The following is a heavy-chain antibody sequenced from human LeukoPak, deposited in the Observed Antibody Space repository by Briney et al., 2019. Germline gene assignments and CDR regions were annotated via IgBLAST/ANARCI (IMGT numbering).Heavy chain of an antibody. CDR2: ISGSGGST. D-gene: IGHD3-3*01. V-gene: IGHV3-23*01. Sequence: PGGSLRLSCATSGFTFSSYAMSWVRQAPGKGLEWVSAISGSGGSTYYADSVKGRFTISRDNSKNTLYLQMNSLRAEDTAVYYCAKPRLEWLLSDFDYWGQGTLVTVSS. CDR1: GFTFSSYA. J-gene: IGHJ4*02. CDR3: AKPRLEWLLSDFDY.